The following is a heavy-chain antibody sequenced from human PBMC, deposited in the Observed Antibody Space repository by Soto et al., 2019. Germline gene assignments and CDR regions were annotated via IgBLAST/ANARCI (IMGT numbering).Heavy chain of an antibody. CDR1: GGTFSSYA. CDR2: IIPIFGTA. Sequence: ASVKVSCKASGGTFSSYAISWVRQAPGQGLEWMGGIIPIFGTANYAQKFQGRVTITADESTSTAYMELSSLRSEDTAVYYCARDMGSGPIYYFDYWAQGTLDTGSS. D-gene: IGHD3-10*01. CDR3: ARDMGSGPIYYFDY. J-gene: IGHJ4*02. V-gene: IGHV1-69*13.